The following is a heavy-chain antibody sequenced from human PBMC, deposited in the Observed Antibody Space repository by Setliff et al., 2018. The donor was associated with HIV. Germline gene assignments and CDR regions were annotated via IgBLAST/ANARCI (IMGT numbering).Heavy chain of an antibody. CDR3: AKTPSSGWYSLYLDY. D-gene: IGHD6-19*01. J-gene: IGHJ4*02. V-gene: IGHV3-7*01. CDR1: GFTFSFDW. Sequence: PGGSLRLSCAASGFTFSFDWMSWVRQAPGKGLEWVASLTPDGSQVYYADSVRGRFTISRDNAKNSLYLQMNSLRAEDTAVYYCAKTPSSGWYSLYLDYWGQGTLVTVSS. CDR2: LTPDGSQV.